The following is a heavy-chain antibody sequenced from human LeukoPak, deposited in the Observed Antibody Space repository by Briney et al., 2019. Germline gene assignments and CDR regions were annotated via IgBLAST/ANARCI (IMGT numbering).Heavy chain of an antibody. Sequence: ASVKVSCKASGYTFTSYYMHWVRHAPGQGLEWMGIINPRGGSTRYAQKFQGRVTMTRDTSTSTVYMELSSLRSEDAAVYYCARLVVLGGSFKDYYYYMDVWGKGTTVTVSS. CDR1: GYTFTSYY. CDR2: INPRGGST. V-gene: IGHV1-46*01. D-gene: IGHD1-26*01. CDR3: ARLVVLGGSFKDYYYYMDV. J-gene: IGHJ6*03.